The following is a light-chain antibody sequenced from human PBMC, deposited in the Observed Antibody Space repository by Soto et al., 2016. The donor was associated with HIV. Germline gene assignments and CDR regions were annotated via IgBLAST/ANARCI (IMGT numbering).Light chain of an antibody. Sequence: DIQLTQSPSFLSASVGDRVAITCRASQGINSYLAWYQQKPGKAPNLLIYTASTLQSGVPPRFSGSGSGTEFTLTISSLQPEDFATYYCQQFNSYPRTFGQGTKVEIK. CDR2: TAS. CDR3: QQFNSYPRT. CDR1: QGINSY. J-gene: IGKJ1*01. V-gene: IGKV1-9*01.